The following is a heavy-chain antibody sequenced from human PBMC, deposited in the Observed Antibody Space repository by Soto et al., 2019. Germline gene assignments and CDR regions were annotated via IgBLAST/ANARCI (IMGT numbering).Heavy chain of an antibody. Sequence: GGSLRLSCAASGFTFSSYWMSWVRQAPGKGLEWVANIKQDGSEKYYVDSVKGRFTISRDNAKNSLYLQMNSLRAEDTAVYYCARGGYYGSGSYFYWGQGTLVTVSS. CDR1: GFTFSSYW. V-gene: IGHV3-7*01. J-gene: IGHJ4*02. CDR3: ARGGYYGSGSYFY. D-gene: IGHD3-10*01. CDR2: IKQDGSEK.